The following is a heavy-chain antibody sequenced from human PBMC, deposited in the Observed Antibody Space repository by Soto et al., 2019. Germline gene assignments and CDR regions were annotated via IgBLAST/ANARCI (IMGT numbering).Heavy chain of an antibody. CDR3: ARAMGGKWYNSSGD. D-gene: IGHD3-22*01. CDR2: IIPIFGTA. V-gene: IGHV1-69*01. CDR1: GGTFSSYA. Sequence: QVQLVQSGAEVKKPGSSVTVSCKASGGTFSSYAISWVRQAPGQGNEWMGGIIPIFGTANDAQKFQGRVTITADESTSTAYMELSSLRSEDTAVYYCARAMGGKWYNSSGDWGQGTLVTVSS. J-gene: IGHJ4*02.